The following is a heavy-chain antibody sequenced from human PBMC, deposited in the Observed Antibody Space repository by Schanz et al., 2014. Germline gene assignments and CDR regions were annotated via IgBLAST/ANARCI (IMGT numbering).Heavy chain of an antibody. D-gene: IGHD5-18*01. CDR2: IISTGGTI. J-gene: IGHJ3*02. CDR3: TRGGYSYALSAFDI. CDR1: GFTFSSYY. Sequence: QVQLVESGGGLVKPGGSLRLSCAASGFTFSSYYMSWIRQAPGKGLEWVSSIISTGGTIYYVDSVRGRFTISRDNAKNSLYLQMNSLRVDDTALYYCTRGGYSYALSAFDIWGQGTMVTVSS. V-gene: IGHV3-11*01.